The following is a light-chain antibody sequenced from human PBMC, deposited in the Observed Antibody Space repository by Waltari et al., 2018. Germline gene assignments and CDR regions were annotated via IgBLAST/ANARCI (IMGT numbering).Light chain of an antibody. CDR1: SPNIGSHT. V-gene: IGLV1-44*01. CDR3: AAWDEGLSCRSWV. Sequence: QSVLTQPPSASGTPGQRVTISCSGSSPNIGSHTVNWYQQLPGTAPKILIYSNYNRPPHVPERFSHARSGTSASLAISGLQSEDEADYYCAAWDEGLSCRSWVFGGGTKLTVL. J-gene: IGLJ3*02. CDR2: SNY.